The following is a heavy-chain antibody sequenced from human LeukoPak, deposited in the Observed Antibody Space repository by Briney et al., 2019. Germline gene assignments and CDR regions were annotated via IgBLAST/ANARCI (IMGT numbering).Heavy chain of an antibody. CDR1: GGSISCYY. Sequence: SETLSLTCTVSGGSISCYYWSWIRQPPGKGLEWIGYIYYSGSTNYNPSLKSRVTISVDTSKNQFSLKLSSVTAADTAVYYCARDRSYGPSGYYYGMDVWGQGTTVTVSS. CDR2: IYYSGST. J-gene: IGHJ6*02. D-gene: IGHD5-18*01. V-gene: IGHV4-59*01. CDR3: ARDRSYGPSGYYYGMDV.